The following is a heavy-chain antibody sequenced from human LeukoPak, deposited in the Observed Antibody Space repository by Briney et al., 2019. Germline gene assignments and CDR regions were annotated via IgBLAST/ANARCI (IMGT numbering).Heavy chain of an antibody. J-gene: IGHJ6*03. CDR2: IYYSGST. D-gene: IGHD3-10*01. CDR3: ARLGITMVRGVTFSNYYMDV. V-gene: IGHV4-59*08. Sequence: PSETLSLTCTVSGGSISSYYWSWIRQPPGKGLEWIGYIYYSGSTNYNPSLKSRVTISVDTSKNQFSLKLSSVTAADTAVYYCARLGITMVRGVTFSNYYMDVWGKGTTVTISS. CDR1: GGSISSYY.